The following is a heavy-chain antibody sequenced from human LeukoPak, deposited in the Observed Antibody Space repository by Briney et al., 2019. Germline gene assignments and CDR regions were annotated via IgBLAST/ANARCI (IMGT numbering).Heavy chain of an antibody. V-gene: IGHV3-53*01. CDR3: ARADYGGKGAFDY. D-gene: IGHD4-23*01. J-gene: IGHJ4*02. CDR2: IYSGGST. Sequence: GGSLRLSCAASGFTVSSNYMSWVRQAPGKGLEWVSVIYSGGSTYYADSVKGRFTISRDNSKNTLYLQMSSLRAEDTAVYYCARADYGGKGAFDYWGQGTLVTVSS. CDR1: GFTVSSNY.